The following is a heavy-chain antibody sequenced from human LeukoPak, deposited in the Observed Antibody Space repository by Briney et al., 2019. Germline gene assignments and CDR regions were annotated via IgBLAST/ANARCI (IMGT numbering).Heavy chain of an antibody. CDR1: GYTFTIYG. CDR3: ARGIISYYFDY. CDR2: ISAYGNT. J-gene: IGHJ4*02. V-gene: IGHV1-18*01. D-gene: IGHD2-15*01. Sequence: ASVKVSFKTSGYTFTIYGISWVRQAPGQGLEWMGLISAYGNTNYAQNLQGRVTMTTDTSTSTAYMELRSLRSDDTAVYYCARGIISYYFDYWGQGTLVTVSS.